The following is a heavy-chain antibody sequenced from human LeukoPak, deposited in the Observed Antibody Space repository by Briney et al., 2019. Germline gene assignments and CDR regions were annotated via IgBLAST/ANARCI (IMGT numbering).Heavy chain of an antibody. CDR3: ARVRRHYCGGDCFDY. V-gene: IGHV1-8*01. Sequence: GASVKVSCKAPGYTFTSYDINWVRQAAGQGLEWMGWMNPNSGNTGYAQKFQGRVTMTRNTSISTAYMELSSLRSEDTAVYYCARVRRHYCGGDCFDYWGQGTLVTVSS. D-gene: IGHD2-21*01. CDR1: GYTFTSYD. J-gene: IGHJ4*02. CDR2: MNPNSGNT.